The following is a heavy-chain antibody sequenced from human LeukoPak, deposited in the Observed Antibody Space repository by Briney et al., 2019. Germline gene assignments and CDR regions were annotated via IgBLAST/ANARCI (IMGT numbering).Heavy chain of an antibody. CDR1: GYSISSGYY. J-gene: IGHJ3*02. Sequence: SETLSLTCIVSGYSISSGYYWGWIRQPPGKGLEWIGSIYHGGSTYYNPSLKSRVTISVDTSKNQFSLKLNSVTAADTAVYYCARERGSDAFDIWGQGTMVTVSS. V-gene: IGHV4-38-2*02. CDR2: IYHGGST. CDR3: ARERGSDAFDI.